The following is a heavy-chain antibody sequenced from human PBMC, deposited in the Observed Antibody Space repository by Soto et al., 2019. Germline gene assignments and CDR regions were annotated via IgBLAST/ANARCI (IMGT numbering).Heavy chain of an antibody. CDR3: ARISSRGYSLDP. CDR1: GYTFTSYG. J-gene: IGHJ5*02. D-gene: IGHD5-12*01. Sequence: ASVKVSCKASGYTFTSYGISWVRQAPGQGLEWMGWISAYNGNTNYAQKLQGRVTTTTDTSTSTAYMELRSLRSDDTAVYYCARISSRGYSLDPWGQGTLVTVSS. CDR2: ISAYNGNT. V-gene: IGHV1-18*01.